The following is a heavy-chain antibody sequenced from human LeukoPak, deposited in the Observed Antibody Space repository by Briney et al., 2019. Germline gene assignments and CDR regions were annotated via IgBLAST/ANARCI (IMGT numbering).Heavy chain of an antibody. Sequence: GESLKISCKGSGYSFTSYWIGWVRQMPGKGVEWMGIIYPGDSDTRYSPSFKGKVTISADKSISTAYLQCSSLKASDTAMYYCARSVGGSGSSPGDYWGQGTLVTVSS. CDR3: ARSVGGSGSSPGDY. V-gene: IGHV5-51*01. J-gene: IGHJ4*02. CDR1: GYSFTSYW. CDR2: IYPGDSDT. D-gene: IGHD3-10*01.